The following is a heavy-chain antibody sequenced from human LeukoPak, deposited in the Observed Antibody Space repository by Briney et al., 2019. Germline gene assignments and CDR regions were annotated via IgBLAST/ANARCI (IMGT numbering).Heavy chain of an antibody. Sequence: SETLSLTCAVSGESFSGYFWTWIRQPPGKGLEWIGRIYTSGSTNYNPSLKSRVTMSVDTSKNQFSLELSSVTAADTAVYYCARDRAGYCSGGSCYPTDNWFDPWGQGTLVTVSS. J-gene: IGHJ5*02. D-gene: IGHD2-15*01. V-gene: IGHV4-4*07. CDR2: IYTSGST. CDR1: GESFSGYF. CDR3: ARDRAGYCSGGSCYPTDNWFDP.